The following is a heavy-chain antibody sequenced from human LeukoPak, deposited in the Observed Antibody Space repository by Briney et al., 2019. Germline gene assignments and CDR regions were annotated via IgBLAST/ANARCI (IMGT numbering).Heavy chain of an antibody. CDR2: SSAYNGNT. V-gene: IGHV1-18*01. CDR3: ARSGSYYVHRPNAFDI. D-gene: IGHD1-26*01. Sequence: ASVKVSCKASVYTFTSYGISWVRQAPGQGLEWMGWSSAYNGNTNYAQKLQGRVTMTTDTSTSTAYMELRSLRSDDTAAYYCARSGSYYVHRPNAFDIWGQGTMVTVSS. CDR1: VYTFTSYG. J-gene: IGHJ3*02.